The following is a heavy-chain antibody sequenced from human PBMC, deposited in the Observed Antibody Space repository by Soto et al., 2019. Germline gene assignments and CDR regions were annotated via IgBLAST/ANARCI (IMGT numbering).Heavy chain of an antibody. CDR2: INSDESVT. D-gene: IGHD3-10*01. Sequence: EVQLVESGGGLVQPGGSLRLSCAASGFTFSDCWMHWVRQAPGKGLVWVSRINSDESVTSYADSVKGRFTISRDNAKNTLYLEMNCLRAEDTAVYFCARVVYGSGIYPFDFWGQATPVTVSS. J-gene: IGHJ4*02. CDR1: GFTFSDCW. CDR3: ARVVYGSGIYPFDF. V-gene: IGHV3-74*01.